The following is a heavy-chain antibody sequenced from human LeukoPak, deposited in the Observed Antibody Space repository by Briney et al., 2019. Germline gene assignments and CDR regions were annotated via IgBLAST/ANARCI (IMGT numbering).Heavy chain of an antibody. J-gene: IGHJ5*02. Sequence: GASVKVSCKASGGTFSSYAISWVRQAPGQGLEWMGGIIPIFGTANYAQKFQGRVTITADESTSTAYMELSSLRSEDTAVYYCARDLTDIVVVPAETWFDPWGQGTLVTVSS. D-gene: IGHD2-2*01. V-gene: IGHV1-69*13. CDR3: ARDLTDIVVVPAETWFDP. CDR1: GGTFSSYA. CDR2: IIPIFGTA.